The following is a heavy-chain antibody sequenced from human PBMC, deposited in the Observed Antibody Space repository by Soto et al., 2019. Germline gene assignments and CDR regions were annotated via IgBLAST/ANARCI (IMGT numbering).Heavy chain of an antibody. D-gene: IGHD6-6*01. CDR2: ISPVIGTT. CDR3: ARDLYSSSADY. Sequence: SVKVSCKASGDIFDNYAISWVRQAPGQGLEWLGGISPVIGTTHYAQKFQGRVTITRDTSASTAYMELSSLRSEDTAVYYCARDLYSSSADYWGQGTLVTVSS. V-gene: IGHV1-69*05. J-gene: IGHJ4*02. CDR1: GDIFDNYA.